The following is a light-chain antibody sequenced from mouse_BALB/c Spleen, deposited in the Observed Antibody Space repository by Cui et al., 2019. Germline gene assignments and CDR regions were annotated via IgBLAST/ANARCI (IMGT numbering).Light chain of an antibody. CDR1: SSSSY. J-gene: IGKJ4*01. Sequence: IVLTPSSSLSSASPGEGVTMTCSCSSSSSYVNWYQQKPGASAKLLIYDTSSLASGVPVRFSGSGSGTAYSLTISRMEAEDAATYYCQQGSSYPFTFGSGTKLEIK. V-gene: IGKV4-55*01. CDR2: DTS. CDR3: QQGSSYPFT.